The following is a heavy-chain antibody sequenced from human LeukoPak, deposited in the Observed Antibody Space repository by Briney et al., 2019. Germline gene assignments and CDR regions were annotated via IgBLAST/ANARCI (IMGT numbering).Heavy chain of an antibody. CDR1: GITFSSYW. D-gene: IGHD2-2*01. V-gene: IGHV3-74*01. CDR3: ARSASYIVVVPAASDAFDI. CDR2: INSDGSST. Sequence: GGSLRLSCAASGITFSSYWMHWVRQGPGQGLVWVSRINSDGSSTTYADSVKGRFTISRDNAKNTLYLQMSSLRAEDTAVYYCARSASYIVVVPAASDAFDIWGQGTLVTVSS. J-gene: IGHJ3*02.